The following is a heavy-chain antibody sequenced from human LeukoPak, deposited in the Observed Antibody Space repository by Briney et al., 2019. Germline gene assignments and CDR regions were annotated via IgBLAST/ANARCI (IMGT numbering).Heavy chain of an antibody. CDR3: ARAGRSAPTDV. CDR2: INAGNGNT. Sequence: ASVKVSRKASGYTFTSYAMHWVRQAPGQRLEWMGRINAGNGNTKYSQKFQGRVTITRDTSASTAYMELSSLRSEDTAVYYCARAGRSAPTDVWGQGTLVTVSS. CDR1: GYTFTSYA. D-gene: IGHD3-3*01. V-gene: IGHV1-3*01. J-gene: IGHJ4*02.